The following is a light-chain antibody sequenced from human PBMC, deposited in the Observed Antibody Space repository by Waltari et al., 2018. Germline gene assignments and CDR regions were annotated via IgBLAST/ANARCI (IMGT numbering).Light chain of an antibody. Sequence: DIQMTQSPSSLSASVGGRVTITCRASHDIRNYLNWYQQKPGKAPTLLIYGASSLQRGVPSRFSGSGSGTDFSLTINSLQPEDFALYSCQQTYISPITFGGGTRVQIK. CDR3: QQTYISPIT. J-gene: IGKJ4*01. CDR1: HDIRNY. CDR2: GAS. V-gene: IGKV1-39*01.